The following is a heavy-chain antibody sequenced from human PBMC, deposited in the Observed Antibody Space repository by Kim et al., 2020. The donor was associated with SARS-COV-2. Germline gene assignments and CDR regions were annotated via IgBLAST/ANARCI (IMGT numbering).Heavy chain of an antibody. CDR3: ARSVGYAFDI. J-gene: IGHJ3*02. D-gene: IGHD1-26*01. V-gene: IGHV3-74*01. Sequence: SATQADSVKGRLTIDRTNAKNTLCLQMNSLRDEDTSVYSCARSVGYAFDIWGQGTMVTVSS. CDR2: SA.